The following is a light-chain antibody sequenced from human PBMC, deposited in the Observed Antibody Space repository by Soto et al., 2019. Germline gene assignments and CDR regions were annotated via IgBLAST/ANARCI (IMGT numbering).Light chain of an antibody. CDR1: QSISSW. Sequence: DIQMTQSPSTLSASVGDRVTITCRASQSISSWLAWYQQKPGKAPQLLIYDASSLESGVPSRFSGSGSGTEFTLTISSLQPDDFATYYCQQYNSYSFTFGPGTKGDI. CDR2: DAS. CDR3: QQYNSYSFT. J-gene: IGKJ3*01. V-gene: IGKV1-5*01.